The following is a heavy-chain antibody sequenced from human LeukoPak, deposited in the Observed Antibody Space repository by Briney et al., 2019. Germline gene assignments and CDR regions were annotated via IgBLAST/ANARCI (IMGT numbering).Heavy chain of an antibody. V-gene: IGHV3-30*04. CDR1: GFAFSSYA. Sequence: GGSLRLSCAASGFAFSSYAMHWVRQAPGKGLEWVAVISYDGSNKYYADSVKGRFTISRDNSKNTLYLQMNSLRAEDTAVYYCAKDRSTLRTFNDYWGQGTLVTVSS. D-gene: IGHD1-14*01. CDR2: ISYDGSNK. J-gene: IGHJ4*02. CDR3: AKDRSTLRTFNDY.